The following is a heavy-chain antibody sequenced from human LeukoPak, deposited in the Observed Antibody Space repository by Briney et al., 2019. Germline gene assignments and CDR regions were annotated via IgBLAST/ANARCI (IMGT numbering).Heavy chain of an antibody. J-gene: IGHJ3*01. CDR2: VTGDSGTT. CDR3: AKGWSGYFRSPFDL. Sequence: GGSLRLSCVASGFTFRNFAMNWVRQAPGKGLEWVSVVTGDSGTTHYADSVKGRFTISRGNSKNTVYLQMNSLRAEDTAIYYCAKGWSGYFRSPFDLWGRGKMVTVSS. D-gene: IGHD3-3*01. CDR1: GFTFRNFA. V-gene: IGHV3-23*01.